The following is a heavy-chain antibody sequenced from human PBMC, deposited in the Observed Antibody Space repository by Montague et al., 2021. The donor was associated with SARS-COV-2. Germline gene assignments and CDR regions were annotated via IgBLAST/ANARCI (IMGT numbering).Heavy chain of an antibody. J-gene: IGHJ6*02. Sequence: SETLSLTCAVYGGSVSDYYWSWIRQPPGKGLEWIGEINHSGSTNYNPSXXSRVTISVDTSKNQFSLKLSSVTAADTAVYYCARGRRILLWFGELLSGGDYYGMDVWGQGTTVTVSS. CDR2: INHSGST. D-gene: IGHD3-10*01. V-gene: IGHV4-34*01. CDR3: ARGRRILLWFGELLSGGDYYGMDV. CDR1: GGSVSDYY.